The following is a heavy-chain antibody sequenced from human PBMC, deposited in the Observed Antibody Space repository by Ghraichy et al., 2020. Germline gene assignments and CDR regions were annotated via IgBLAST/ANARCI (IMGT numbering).Heavy chain of an antibody. CDR1: GFTFSSYN. V-gene: IGHV3-69-1*01. D-gene: IGHD3-9*01. Sequence: LSLTCAASGFTFSSYNMNWVRQAPGKGLEWVSYISITNAIYYGDSVRGRFTISRDDAKNSLYLQMNSLRDEDTAVYYCVRDHDWAFDYWGQGALVTVSS. CDR2: ISITNAI. J-gene: IGHJ4*02. CDR3: VRDHDWAFDY.